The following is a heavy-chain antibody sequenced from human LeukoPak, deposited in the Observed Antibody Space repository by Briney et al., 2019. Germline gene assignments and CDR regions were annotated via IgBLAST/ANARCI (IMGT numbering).Heavy chain of an antibody. CDR2: LSYDGSNK. J-gene: IGHJ5*02. CDR3: AKVAYSSSWPNWFDP. Sequence: PGGSLRLSCAASGFTFSSYAMHWVRQAPGKGLEWVAVLSYDGSNKYYADSVKGRFTISRDNSKNTLYLQMNSLRAEDTAVYYCAKVAYSSSWPNWFDPWGQGTLVTVSS. D-gene: IGHD6-13*01. V-gene: IGHV3-30*04. CDR1: GFTFSSYA.